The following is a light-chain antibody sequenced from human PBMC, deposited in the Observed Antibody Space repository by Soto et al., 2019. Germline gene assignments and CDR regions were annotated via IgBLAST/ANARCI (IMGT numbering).Light chain of an antibody. CDR3: SSYTISSTYV. CDR2: EVS. CDR1: SSDVGGYSY. Sequence: QSVLTQPASVPGSHGQSITISCTGTSSDVGGYSYVSWYQQHPGKAPKLIIYEVSDRPSGVSNRFSGSKSGNTASLTISGLQAEDEAAYYCSSYTISSTYVFGTGTKVTVL. J-gene: IGLJ1*01. V-gene: IGLV2-14*01.